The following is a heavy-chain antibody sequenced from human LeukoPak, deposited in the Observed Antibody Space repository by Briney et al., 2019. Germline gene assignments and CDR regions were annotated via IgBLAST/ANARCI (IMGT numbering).Heavy chain of an antibody. V-gene: IGHV1-18*04. CDR1: GYTFTSYY. CDR2: ISVYNGKT. CDR3: ARRLCGSSCRINWFDP. D-gene: IGHD6-13*01. J-gene: IGHJ5*02. Sequence: GASVKVSCKASGYTFTSYYMHWVRQAPGQGLEWMGWISVYNGKTNYAQKLQGRVTMTTDTSTSTADMELRSLTSDDTAVYYCARRLCGSSCRINWFDPWGQGTLVTVSS.